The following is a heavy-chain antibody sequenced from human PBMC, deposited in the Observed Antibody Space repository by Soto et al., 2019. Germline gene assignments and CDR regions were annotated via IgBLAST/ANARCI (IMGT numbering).Heavy chain of an antibody. CDR2: VVHWGTT. CDR1: GASISDNNW. CDR3: ARHIGVTGTRGFEY. V-gene: IGHV4-4*02. D-gene: IGHD6-19*01. J-gene: IGHJ4*02. Sequence: QVQLQESGPGLVKPSGTVSLTCAVSGASISDNNWWSWVRQPPGKGLEWIGEVVHWGTTNYNPSLRSRVTISMDKSRNPISLTLSSGTAAVSALYYCARHIGVTGTRGFEYWCQGTLVTVSS.